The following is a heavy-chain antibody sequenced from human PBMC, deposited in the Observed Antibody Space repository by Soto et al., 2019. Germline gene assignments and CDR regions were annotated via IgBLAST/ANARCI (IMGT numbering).Heavy chain of an antibody. Sequence: QVQLVQSGAEVKKPGASVKVSCKASGDTFTDYYIHWVRQAPGQGLEWMGTVNPSGGHTTYAQQFLGTMTMTRDTSNCTLYMELTSMTSEDTAVYYCARGGHVVVVTAALDYWGQGTLVTVSS. J-gene: IGHJ4*02. CDR2: VNPSGGHT. V-gene: IGHV1-46*01. CDR3: ARGGHVVVVTAALDY. D-gene: IGHD2-21*02. CDR1: GDTFTDYY.